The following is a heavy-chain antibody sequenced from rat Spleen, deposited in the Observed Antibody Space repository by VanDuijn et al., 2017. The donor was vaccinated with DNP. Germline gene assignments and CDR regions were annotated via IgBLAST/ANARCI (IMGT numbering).Heavy chain of an antibody. Sequence: EVQLVESGGGLVQPGMSMKLSCAASGFTFSNYYMAWVRQAPTQGLEWVAAISPGGVNTYFRDSVRGRFTISRDDAKSTLYLQMDSLRSEETATYFCARTHFNNDNYEGYFDFWGPGTMVTVSS. CDR1: GFTFSNYY. CDR3: ARTHFNNDNYEGYFDF. J-gene: IGHJ1*01. CDR2: ISPGGVNT. D-gene: IGHD1-11*01. V-gene: IGHV5S11*01.